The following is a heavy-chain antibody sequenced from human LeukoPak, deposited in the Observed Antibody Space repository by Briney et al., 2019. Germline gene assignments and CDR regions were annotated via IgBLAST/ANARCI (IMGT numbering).Heavy chain of an antibody. J-gene: IGHJ4*02. CDR3: ARRPYISGSVDY. D-gene: IGHD3-10*01. CDR2: STNKANNKIT. Sequence: GGSLRLSCAASGFTFSDHYTDWVRQAPGKGRGWFGRSTNKANNKITEYAASVKGKFTISRDEPKHSRCLQTKSLKTEDTAVYYCARRPYISGSVDYWGQGTLVTVS. CDR1: GFTFSDHY. V-gene: IGHV3-72*01.